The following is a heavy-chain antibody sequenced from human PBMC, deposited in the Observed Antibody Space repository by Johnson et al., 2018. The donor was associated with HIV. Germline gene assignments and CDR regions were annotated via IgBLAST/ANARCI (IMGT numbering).Heavy chain of an antibody. CDR2: ISSSGSTI. CDR3: AKSLPGYDAFDI. CDR1: GFTFSNAW. Sequence: QVQLVESGGGLVKPGGSLRLSCAASGFTFSNAWMSWVRQAPGKGLEWVSYISSSGSTIYYADSVKGRFTISRDNAKNSLYLQMNSLRAEDTAVYYCAKSLPGYDAFDIWGQGTMVTVSS. V-gene: IGHV3-11*04. J-gene: IGHJ3*02. D-gene: IGHD5-12*01.